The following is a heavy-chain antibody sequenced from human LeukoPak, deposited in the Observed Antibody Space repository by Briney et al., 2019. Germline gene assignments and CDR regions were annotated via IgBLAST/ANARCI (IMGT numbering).Heavy chain of an antibody. CDR3: AKSGQAYHLNQLDY. CDR2: INDGGST. Sequence: GGTLRLSCAASGFTFRFYGMSWVRQAPGMGLKWVSSINDGGSTYYADSVKGRFTISRDNSKNTLYLQMNSLRVEDTAVYYRAKSGQAYHLNQLDYWGQGTLVTVSS. CDR1: GFTFRFYG. D-gene: IGHD3-16*01. V-gene: IGHV3-23*01. J-gene: IGHJ4*02.